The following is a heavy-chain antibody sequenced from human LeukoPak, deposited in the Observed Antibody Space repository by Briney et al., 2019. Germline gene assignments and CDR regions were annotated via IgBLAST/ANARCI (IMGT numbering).Heavy chain of an antibody. CDR2: IYYSGST. CDR3: ARNEYQLLYAFNI. CDR1: GGSISSYY. V-gene: IGHV4-59*01. Sequence: PSETLSLTCTVSGGSISSYYWSWIRQPPGKGLEWIGYIYYSGSTNYNPSLKSRVTISVDTSKNQFSLKLSSVTAADTAVYYCARNEYQLLYAFNIWGQGTMVTVSS. D-gene: IGHD2-2*01. J-gene: IGHJ3*02.